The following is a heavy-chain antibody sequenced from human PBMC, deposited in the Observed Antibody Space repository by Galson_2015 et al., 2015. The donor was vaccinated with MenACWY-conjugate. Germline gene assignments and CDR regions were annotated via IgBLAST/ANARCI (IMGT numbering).Heavy chain of an antibody. Sequence: QSGAEVKKPGESLKISCKGSGYNFPTYWIAWVRQMPGKGLEWMGIIYPGDSDTRYNPSFQGHVTFSPDKSISTAYLQWSSLKASDTAMYYCGRQYGDYAFDYWGQGTLVTVSS. CDR1: GYNFPTYW. D-gene: IGHD4-17*01. J-gene: IGHJ4*02. CDR2: IYPGDSDT. V-gene: IGHV5-51*01. CDR3: GRQYGDYAFDY.